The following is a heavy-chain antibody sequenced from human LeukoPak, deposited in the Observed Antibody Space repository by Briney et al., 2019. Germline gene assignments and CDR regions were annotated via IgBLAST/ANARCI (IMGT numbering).Heavy chain of an antibody. V-gene: IGHV3-23*01. D-gene: IGHD3-10*01. CDR3: AKAPTLYYYGSGSHHGGHDAFDI. CDR1: GFTFSSYA. CDR2: ISGSGGST. J-gene: IGHJ3*02. Sequence: PEGSLRLSCAASGFTFSSYAMSWVRQAPGKGLEWVSAISGSGGSTYYADSVKGRFTISRDNSKNTLYLQMNSLRAEDTAVYYCAKAPTLYYYGSGSHHGGHDAFDIWGQGTVVTVSS.